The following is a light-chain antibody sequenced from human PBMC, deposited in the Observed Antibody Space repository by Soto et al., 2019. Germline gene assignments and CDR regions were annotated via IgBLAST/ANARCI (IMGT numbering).Light chain of an antibody. J-gene: IGLJ2*01. CDR2: LNSDGSH. CDR1: SGHSSYA. Sequence: QLVLTQSPSASASLGASVKLTCTLSSGHSSYAIAWHQQQPEKGPRYLMKLNSDGSHSKGDGIPDRFSGSSSGAERYRTISSRQSEDEADYYCQTWGTGIVVFGGGTKLTVL. V-gene: IGLV4-69*01. CDR3: QTWGTGIVV.